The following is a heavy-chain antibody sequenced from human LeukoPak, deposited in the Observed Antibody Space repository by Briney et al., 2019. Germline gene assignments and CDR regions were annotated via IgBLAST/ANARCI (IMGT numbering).Heavy chain of an antibody. CDR1: GYTFTGYY. J-gene: IGHJ5*02. CDR2: INPNSGGT. D-gene: IGHD3-3*01. CDR3: ARDLRPYFDFWSGYNWFDP. Sequence: ASVKVSCKASGYTFTGYYKHWVRQAPGQGLEWMGWINPNSGGTNYAQKFQGRVTMTRDTSISPVYMELSRPRSDDTAVYYCARDLRPYFDFWSGYNWFDPWGQGTLVTVSS. V-gene: IGHV1-2*02.